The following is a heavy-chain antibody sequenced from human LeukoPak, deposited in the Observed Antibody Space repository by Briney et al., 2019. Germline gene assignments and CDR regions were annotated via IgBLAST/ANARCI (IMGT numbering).Heavy chain of an antibody. Sequence: SETLSLTCSVSGGSVSNYYWSWIRQPPGKGLEWIGYIYYSGSTNYNPSLKSRVTISVDTSKNQFSLKLSSVTAADTAVYYCALWFGELLVDYWGQGTLVTVSS. J-gene: IGHJ4*02. D-gene: IGHD3-10*01. V-gene: IGHV4-59*02. CDR3: ALWFGELLVDY. CDR1: GGSVSNYY. CDR2: IYYSGST.